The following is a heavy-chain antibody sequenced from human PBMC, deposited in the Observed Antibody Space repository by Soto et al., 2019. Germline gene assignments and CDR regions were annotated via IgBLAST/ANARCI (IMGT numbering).Heavy chain of an antibody. CDR2: IRPYNGYT. CDR3: ARDRSTHDY. J-gene: IGHJ4*02. Sequence: QGQLVQSGVEVKKPGASVKVSCKASGYTFTNYGISWVRQAPGQGLEWMGWIRPYNGYTDYAQNLQDRVTMTTDTSTTTAYMELRSLRFDDTAVYYCARDRSTHDYWGQGTLITFSS. D-gene: IGHD6-13*01. CDR1: GYTFTNYG. V-gene: IGHV1-18*01.